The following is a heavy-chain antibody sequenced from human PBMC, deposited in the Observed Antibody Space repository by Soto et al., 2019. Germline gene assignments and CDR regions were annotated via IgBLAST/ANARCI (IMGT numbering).Heavy chain of an antibody. CDR3: ARDLGFGPMGV. J-gene: IGHJ6*02. CDR1: GYSVKSGYH. D-gene: IGHD3-16*01. V-gene: IGHV4-38-2*02. Sequence: PSETLSLTCTVSGYSVKSGYHWVWVRQPPGKGLEWVATISHSGTTYYNPSLKSRLTISVDTSKNQFSLRLSSVTAADTAVYFCARDLGFGPMGVWGQGTTVTVSS. CDR2: ISHSGTT.